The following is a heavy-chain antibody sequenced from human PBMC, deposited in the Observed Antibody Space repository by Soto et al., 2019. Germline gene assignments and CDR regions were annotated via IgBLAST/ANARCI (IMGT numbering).Heavy chain of an antibody. V-gene: IGHV3-13*01. Sequence: GGSLRLSCAASGFTFSSYDMHWVRQATGKGLEWVSAIGTAGDTYYPGSVKGRFTISRENAKNSLYLQMNSLRAGDTAVYYCARMGYNWNYGGYYYYYMDVWGKGTTVTVSS. CDR1: GFTFSSYD. J-gene: IGHJ6*03. CDR2: IGTAGDT. D-gene: IGHD1-7*01. CDR3: ARMGYNWNYGGYYYYYMDV.